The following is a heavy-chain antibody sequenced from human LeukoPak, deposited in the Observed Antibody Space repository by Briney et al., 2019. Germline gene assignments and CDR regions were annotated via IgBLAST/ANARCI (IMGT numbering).Heavy chain of an antibody. CDR3: ARGQAADAFDI. D-gene: IGHD6-25*01. J-gene: IGHJ3*02. CDR2: IIPIFGTA. V-gene: IGHV1-69*05. Sequence: SVKVCCKASGYTFTSCGISWVRPAPGQGLGWMGGIIPIFGTANYAQKFQGRVTITTDESTITAYMEPSSLRSEDTAVYYCARGQAADAFDIWGQGTMVTVSS. CDR1: GYTFTSCG.